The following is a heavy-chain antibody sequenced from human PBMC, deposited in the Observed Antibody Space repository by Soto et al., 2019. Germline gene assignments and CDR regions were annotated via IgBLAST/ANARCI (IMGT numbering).Heavy chain of an antibody. Sequence: VQLQESGPGLVKPSPTLALPWTFSCCSISSGGYYLDWIRPAPGEGLELIGYIYYRGSTYYNPSLKSRITISVDTSKNQFSLKLSSVTAADTAVYYCARSSPVVTAPWGQGTLVTVSS. CDR3: ARSSPVVTAP. CDR2: IYYRGST. CDR1: CCSISSGGYY. D-gene: IGHD2-21*02. V-gene: IGHV4-31*02. J-gene: IGHJ5*02.